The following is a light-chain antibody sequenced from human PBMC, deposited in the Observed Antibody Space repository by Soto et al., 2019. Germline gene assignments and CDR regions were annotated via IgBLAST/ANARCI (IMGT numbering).Light chain of an antibody. CDR2: SNN. Sequence: QSVLTQPPSASGTPGQRVTISCSGSRSNIGSNTVNWYQQLPATAPKLLFYSNNQRPLGVPDRFSGSKSGTSASLAISRLQSEDEADYYCAAWDDSLNGYVFGTGAKVTVL. V-gene: IGLV1-44*01. CDR3: AAWDDSLNGYV. J-gene: IGLJ1*01. CDR1: RSNIGSNT.